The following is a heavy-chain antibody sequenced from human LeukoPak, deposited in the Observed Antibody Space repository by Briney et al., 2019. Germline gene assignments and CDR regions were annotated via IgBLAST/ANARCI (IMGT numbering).Heavy chain of an antibody. CDR3: ARPHGFGDPYYFDY. CDR1: GFTFSSYA. V-gene: IGHV3-30*04. D-gene: IGHD3-10*01. Sequence: GGSLRLSCAASGFTFSSYAMHWVRQAPGKGLEWVAVISYDGSNKYYADSVKGRFTISRDNSKNTLYLQMNSLRAEDTAVFYCARPHGFGDPYYFDYWGQGTLITVSS. CDR2: ISYDGSNK. J-gene: IGHJ4*02.